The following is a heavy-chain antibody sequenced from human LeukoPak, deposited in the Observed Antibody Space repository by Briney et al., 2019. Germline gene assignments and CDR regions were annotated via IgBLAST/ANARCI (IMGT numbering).Heavy chain of an antibody. J-gene: IGHJ4*02. V-gene: IGHV4-39*07. Sequence: SETLSLTCSVAGDSITSSSYYWGWIRQPPGKGLEWIGTMYYTGTIYYNPSLKSRVTISVDTSKNQFSLSVSSVTAADTAVYYCARPIRNWGQGTLVIVSS. CDR3: ARPIRN. CDR1: GDSITSSSYY. CDR2: MYYTGTI.